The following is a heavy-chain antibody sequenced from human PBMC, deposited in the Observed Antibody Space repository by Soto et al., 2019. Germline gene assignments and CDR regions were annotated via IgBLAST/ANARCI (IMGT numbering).Heavy chain of an antibody. CDR2: ISAYDGNT. V-gene: IGHV1-18*01. CDR3: ARDDYGFYY. Sequence: QVQLVQSGGEVKKPGASVKVSCKASGYTFASYAINWVRQAPGQGLEWMGWISAYDGNTNYAQKFQGRLTMTTDTSTTTAYMYLRSLGSDDTAMYYCARDDYGFYYWGQGTLLTVSS. CDR1: GYTFASYA. D-gene: IGHD4-17*01. J-gene: IGHJ4*02.